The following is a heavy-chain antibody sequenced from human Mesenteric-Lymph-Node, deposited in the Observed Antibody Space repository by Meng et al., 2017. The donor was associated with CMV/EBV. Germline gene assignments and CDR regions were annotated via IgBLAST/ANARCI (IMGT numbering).Heavy chain of an antibody. J-gene: IGHJ6*02. D-gene: IGHD2-2*01. CDR1: GYTFTSYD. CDR2: MNPNSGNT. CDR3: ARGKFVPAGVPLWYYGMDV. V-gene: IGHV1-8*03. Sequence: ASVKVSCKASGYTFTSYDINWVRQATGQGLGWMGWMNPNSGNTGYAQKFQGRVTITRNTSISTAYMELSSLRSEDTAVYYRARGKFVPAGVPLWYYGMDVWGQGTTVTVSS.